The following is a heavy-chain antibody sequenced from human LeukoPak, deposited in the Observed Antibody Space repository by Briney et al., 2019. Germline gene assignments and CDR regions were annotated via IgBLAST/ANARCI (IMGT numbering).Heavy chain of an antibody. CDR2: ISGSGGST. CDR3: AKGGKRGSGSYVGWFDP. CDR1: GFTFSSYA. J-gene: IGHJ5*02. V-gene: IGHV3-23*01. D-gene: IGHD3-10*01. Sequence: PGGSLRLSCAASGFTFSSYAMSWVRQAPGKGLEWVSAISGSGGSTYYAESVKGRFAISRDNSKNPLYLQMNSLRAEDTAVYYCAKGGKRGSGSYVGWFDPWGQGTLVTVSS.